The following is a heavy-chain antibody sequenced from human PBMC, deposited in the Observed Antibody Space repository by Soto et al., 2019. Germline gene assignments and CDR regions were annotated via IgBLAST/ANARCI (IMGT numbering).Heavy chain of an antibody. J-gene: IGHJ5*02. CDR3: ARGDCSCGSCYSPGSAFDP. CDR1: GFTFSSYD. Sequence: EVQLVESGGGLVQPGGSLRLSCAASGFTFSSYDMHWVRQATGKGLEWVAAIGTAGDTYYPGSVKGRVTISRENAKNSLNIQMNRLRAGDTAVYYCARGDCSCGSCYSPGSAFDPWGKGTLVTVSS. D-gene: IGHD2-15*01. CDR2: IGTAGDT. V-gene: IGHV3-13*01.